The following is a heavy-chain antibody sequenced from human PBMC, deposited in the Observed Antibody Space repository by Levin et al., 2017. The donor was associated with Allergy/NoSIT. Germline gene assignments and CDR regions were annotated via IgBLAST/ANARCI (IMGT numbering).Heavy chain of an antibody. Sequence: ASVKVSCKASGYTFTSYYMHWVRQAPGQGLEWMGIINPSGGSTSYAQKFQGRVTMTRDTSTSTVYMELSSLRSEETAVYYGARDGYCSGGRCPFDYWGQGTLVTVSS. CDR1: GYTFTSYY. J-gene: IGHJ4*02. V-gene: IGHV1-46*01. D-gene: IGHD2-15*01. CDR3: ARDGYCSGGRCPFDY. CDR2: INPSGGST.